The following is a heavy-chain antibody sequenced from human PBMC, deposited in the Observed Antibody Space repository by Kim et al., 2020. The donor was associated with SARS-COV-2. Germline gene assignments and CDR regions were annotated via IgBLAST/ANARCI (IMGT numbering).Heavy chain of an antibody. D-gene: IGHD3-16*02. CDR3: ATVGGFGITFGGLIVKY. J-gene: IGHJ4*02. CDR1: GYTFTSYA. Sequence: ASVKVSCKASGYTFTSYAMNWVRQAPGQGLEWMGWINTNTGNPTYAQGFTGRFVFSLDTSVSTAYPQISSLKAEDTAFYYCATVGGFGITFGGLIVKYWGQGTLVTVSS. CDR2: INTNTGNP. V-gene: IGHV7-4-1*02.